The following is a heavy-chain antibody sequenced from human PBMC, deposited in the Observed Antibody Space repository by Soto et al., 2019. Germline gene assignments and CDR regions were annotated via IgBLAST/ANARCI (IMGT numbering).Heavy chain of an antibody. D-gene: IGHD6-13*01. Sequence: PSETLSLTCTVSGGSISSGGYYWSWIRQHPGKGLEWIGYIYYSGRTYYNPPLKSRVTISVDTSKNQFSLKLSSVTAADTAVYYCASAYSSSWPFDYWGQGTLVTVSS. V-gene: IGHV4-31*03. J-gene: IGHJ4*02. CDR2: IYYSGRT. CDR3: ASAYSSSWPFDY. CDR1: GGSISSGGYY.